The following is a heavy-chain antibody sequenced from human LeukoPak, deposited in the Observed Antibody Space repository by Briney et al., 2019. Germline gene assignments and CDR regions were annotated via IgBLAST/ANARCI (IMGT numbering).Heavy chain of an antibody. Sequence: GGSLRLSCAASGFTFSSYWMSWVRQAPGKGLEWVANIKQDGSEKYYVDSVKGRFTISRDNAKNSLYLQMNSLRAEDTAVYYCARDKISYYDFWSGYYTGISDGHFDYWGQGTLVTVSS. J-gene: IGHJ4*02. CDR3: ARDKISYYDFWSGYYTGISDGHFDY. V-gene: IGHV3-7*01. CDR1: GFTFSSYW. CDR2: IKQDGSEK. D-gene: IGHD3-3*01.